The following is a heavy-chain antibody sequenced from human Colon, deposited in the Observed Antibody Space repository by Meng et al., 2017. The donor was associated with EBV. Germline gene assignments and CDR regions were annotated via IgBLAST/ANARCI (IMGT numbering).Heavy chain of an antibody. CDR2: IKNGGST. Sequence: RPWETLSPSCAVSGQSLNFDYGACTSHPPGKGLEWIGKIKNGGSTDYNPSLKSRATISLDTSKNQLSLRLTSVTAADTAVYYCARLLTHQLTRLDVTGCFDPWGQGTLVTVSS. V-gene: IGHV4-34*01. J-gene: IGHJ5*02. CDR3: ARLLTHQLTRLDVTGCFDP. CDR1: GQSLNFDY. D-gene: IGHD6-25*01.